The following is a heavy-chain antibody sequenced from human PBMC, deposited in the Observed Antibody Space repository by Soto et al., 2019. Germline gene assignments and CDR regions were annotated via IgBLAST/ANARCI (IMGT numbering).Heavy chain of an antibody. Sequence: SETLSLTCAVSGGSFIANYWSWIRQPPGKGLDWIGEVNHDGRTNYNPSLKSRVSISVDTSKNQFSLRLSSLTAADTAIYYCASARWDYWGQGISVTVSS. CDR1: GGSFIANY. J-gene: IGHJ4*02. CDR2: VNHDGRT. V-gene: IGHV4-34*01. CDR3: ASARWDY. D-gene: IGHD2-15*01.